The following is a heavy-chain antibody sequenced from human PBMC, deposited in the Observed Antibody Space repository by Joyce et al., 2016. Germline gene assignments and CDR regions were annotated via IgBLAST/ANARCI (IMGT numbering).Heavy chain of an antibody. Sequence: QVQLVQSGAEVKKPGSSVKVSCKASGGAFSRHAISWVRQTPGQGLEWRGGIIPIFGTTNYAQKFQGKVTIIADESTSTVYMELSSLRFEDTAVYYCARGLDEAYFDYWGQGTLVTVSS. CDR1: GGAFSRHA. J-gene: IGHJ4*02. D-gene: IGHD3-22*01. CDR3: ARGLDEAYFDY. V-gene: IGHV1-69*01. CDR2: IIPIFGTT.